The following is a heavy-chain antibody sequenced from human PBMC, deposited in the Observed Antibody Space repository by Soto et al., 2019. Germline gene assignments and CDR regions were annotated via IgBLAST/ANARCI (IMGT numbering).Heavy chain of an antibody. CDR3: ARDGPHYYGFAV. V-gene: IGHV4-30-4*01. CDR1: GDSISNSDYY. CDR2: IDYSGST. J-gene: IGHJ6*02. Sequence: PSETLSLTCTVSGDSISNSDYYWNWIRQSPGKGLEWIASIDYSGSTYYNPSLKSRVVISADTSKNLFSLKLRSVTAADTALYFCARDGPHYYGFAVSGQGTTVIVSS.